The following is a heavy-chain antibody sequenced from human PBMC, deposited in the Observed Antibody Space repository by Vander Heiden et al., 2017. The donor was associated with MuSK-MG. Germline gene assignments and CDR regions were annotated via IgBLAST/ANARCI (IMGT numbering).Heavy chain of an antibody. CDR2: ISAYNGNT. J-gene: IGHJ6*02. V-gene: IGHV1-18*01. CDR3: ARDNPTPHIVVTHMDV. D-gene: IGHD2-21*01. CDR1: GYTFTSYG. Sequence: QVQLVQSGAEVKKPGASVKVSCKASGYTFTSYGISWVRQAPGQGLEWMGWISAYNGNTNYAQKLQGRVTMTTDTSTSTADMELRSLRSDETAVYYCARDNPTPHIVVTHMDVWGQGPTVTVSS.